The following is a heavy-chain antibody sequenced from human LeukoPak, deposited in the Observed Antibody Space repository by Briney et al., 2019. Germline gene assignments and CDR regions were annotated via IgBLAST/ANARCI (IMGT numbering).Heavy chain of an antibody. CDR1: GLKFGVSV. J-gene: IGHJ4*02. CDR3: VKPGAYCGSNFCYYDSDY. V-gene: IGHV3-23*01. Sequence: GGSLRLSCVVSGLKFGVSVFTWVRQAPGKGLEWVSSISSSGSSTFYGDSVKGRFTISTDTSRNTLYLQMQRLTPNDTAVYFCVKPGAYCGSNFCYYDSDYWGQGTLVTVSS. CDR2: ISSSGSST. D-gene: IGHD2-21*01.